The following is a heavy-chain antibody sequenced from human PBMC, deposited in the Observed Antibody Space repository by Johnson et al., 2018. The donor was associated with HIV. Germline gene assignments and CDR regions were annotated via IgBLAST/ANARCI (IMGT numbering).Heavy chain of an antibody. D-gene: IGHD6-13*01. J-gene: IGHJ3*02. V-gene: IGHV3-33*06. Sequence: VQLVESGGGVVQPGRSLRLSCAASGFTFSTYGMHWVRQAPGKGLEWVAVIWYDGSNKYYADSVKGRFTISRDNSKNTLYLQMNSLRAEDTAVYYCAKCIWGSSLIDAFDIWGQGTMVTVS. CDR1: GFTFSTYG. CDR3: AKCIWGSSLIDAFDI. CDR2: IWYDGSNK.